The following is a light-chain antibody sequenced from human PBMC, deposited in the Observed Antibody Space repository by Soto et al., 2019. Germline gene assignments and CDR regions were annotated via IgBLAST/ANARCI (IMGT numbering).Light chain of an antibody. CDR2: GAS. CDR1: QSVSGN. Sequence: EVVMTQSPATLSVSPGERATLSCRASQSVSGNLAWYQQKPGQAPRLLIYGASTRATGIPARFSGSGSGTEFTLNISSLQSEDFAVYYCKQYNNWPPITFGQGTRLEIK. J-gene: IGKJ5*01. V-gene: IGKV3-15*01. CDR3: KQYNNWPPIT.